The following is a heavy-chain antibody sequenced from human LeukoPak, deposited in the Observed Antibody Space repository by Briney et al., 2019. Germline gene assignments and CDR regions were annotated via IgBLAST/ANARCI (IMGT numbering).Heavy chain of an antibody. CDR1: GFSVSLNY. D-gene: IGHD3-3*02. Sequence: GGSLTLSCAASGFSVSLNYMNWVRQAPGKGLEWVSILYSGSDTYYADPVKGRFTISRDSSKNMLFLHMNSLRAEDTAVYYCARVGDHFHWYLDLWGRGTLVTVSS. J-gene: IGHJ2*01. CDR2: LYSGSDT. CDR3: ARVGDHFHWYLDL. V-gene: IGHV3-53*01.